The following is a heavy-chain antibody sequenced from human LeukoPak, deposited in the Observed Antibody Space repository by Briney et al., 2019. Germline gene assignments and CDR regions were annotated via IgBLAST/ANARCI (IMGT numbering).Heavy chain of an antibody. V-gene: IGHV3-23*01. CDR1: GFTFNNYA. Sequence: PGGSLRLSCAASGFTFNNYAMNSVRQAPGKGLEWVSSISGVGETTYYADSAKGRFTISRDNSQNTLYLQMNSLRAEDTAVYYCARDYADYVGYFFFDYWGQGTLVTVSS. CDR2: ISGVGETT. J-gene: IGHJ4*02. CDR3: ARDYADYVGYFFFDY. D-gene: IGHD4-17*01.